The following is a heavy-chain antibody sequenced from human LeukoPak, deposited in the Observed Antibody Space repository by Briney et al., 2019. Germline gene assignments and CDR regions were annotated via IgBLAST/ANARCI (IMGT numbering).Heavy chain of an antibody. CDR2: IYPRGGST. J-gene: IGHJ4*02. V-gene: IGHV1-46*01. CDR3: ARDQEGFDY. CDR1: GYTFTSNY. Sequence: ASVKVSCKASGYTFTSNYIHWVRQAPGQGLEWMGMIYPRGGSTSYAQKFQGRVTVTRDTSTSTVHMELSGLRSEDTAVYYCARDQEGFDYWGQGTLATVSS.